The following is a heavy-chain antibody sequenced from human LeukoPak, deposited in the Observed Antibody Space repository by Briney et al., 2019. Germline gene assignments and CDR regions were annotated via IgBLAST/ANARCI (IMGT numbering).Heavy chain of an antibody. CDR1: GFTFSSYW. J-gene: IGHJ4*02. D-gene: IGHD3-3*01. CDR3: ASDTWSGYSRTKTYYFDY. CDR2: IKQDGSEK. V-gene: IGHV3-7*01. Sequence: GGSLRLSCAAFGFTFSSYWMSWVRQAPGKGLEWVANIKQDGSEKYYVDSVKGRFTISRDNAKNSLYLQMNSLRAEDTAVYYCASDTWSGYSRTKTYYFDYWGQGTLVTVSS.